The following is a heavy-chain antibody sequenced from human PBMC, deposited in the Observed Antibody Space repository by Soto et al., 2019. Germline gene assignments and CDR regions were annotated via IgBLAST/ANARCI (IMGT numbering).Heavy chain of an antibody. Sequence: GASVKVSCKASGYTFTSYGISWVRQAPGQGLEWMGWISAYNGNTNYAQKLQGRVTITADKSTSTAYMELSSLRSEDTAVYYCARDPSAYDLPAYWGQGTLVTVSS. CDR1: GYTFTSYG. V-gene: IGHV1-18*01. CDR3: ARDPSAYDLPAY. J-gene: IGHJ4*02. D-gene: IGHD5-12*01. CDR2: ISAYNGNT.